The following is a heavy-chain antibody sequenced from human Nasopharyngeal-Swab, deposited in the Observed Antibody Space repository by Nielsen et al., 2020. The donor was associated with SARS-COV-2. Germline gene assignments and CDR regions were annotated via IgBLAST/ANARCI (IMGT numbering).Heavy chain of an antibody. CDR2: FDPEDGET. CDR1: GYTLTELS. J-gene: IGHJ4*02. D-gene: IGHD1-26*01. Sequence: ASVKVSCKVSGYTLTELSMHWVRQAPGKGLEWMGGFDPEDGETIYAQKFQGRVTMTEDTSTDTAYMELSSLRSEDTAVYYCARGGSGSYPFGDWGQGTLVTVSS. V-gene: IGHV1-24*01. CDR3: ARGGSGSYPFGD.